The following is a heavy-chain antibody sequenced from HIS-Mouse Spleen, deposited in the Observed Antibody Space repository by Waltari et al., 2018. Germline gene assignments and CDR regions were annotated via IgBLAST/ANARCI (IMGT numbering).Heavy chain of an antibody. CDR1: GGSISSSSYY. CDR3: AREIPYSSSWYDWYFDL. D-gene: IGHD6-13*01. CDR2: ISYSGSN. V-gene: IGHV4-39*07. J-gene: IGHJ2*01. Sequence: QLQLQESGPGLVKPSETLSLTCTVSGGSISSSSYYWGWIRQPPGKGLGWIGSISYSGSNYYNPSLKSRVTRSVDTSKNQFSLKLSSVTAADTAVYYCAREIPYSSSWYDWYFDLWGRGTLVTVSS.